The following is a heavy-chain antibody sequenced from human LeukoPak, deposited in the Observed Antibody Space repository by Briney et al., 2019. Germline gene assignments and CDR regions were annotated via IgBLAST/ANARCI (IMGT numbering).Heavy chain of an antibody. CDR3: ARGDGSSSWYRDRYFDY. V-gene: IGHV4-34*01. CDR2: INHSGST. Sequence: SETLSLTYAVYGGSFSGYYWSWIRQPPGKGLEWIGEINHSGSTNYNPSLKSRVTISVDTSKNQFSLKLSSVTAADTAVYYCARGDGSSSWYRDRYFDYWGQGTLVTVSS. J-gene: IGHJ4*02. CDR1: GGSFSGYY. D-gene: IGHD6-13*01.